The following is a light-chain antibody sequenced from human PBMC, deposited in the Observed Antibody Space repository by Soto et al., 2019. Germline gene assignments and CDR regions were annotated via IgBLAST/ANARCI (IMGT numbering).Light chain of an antibody. CDR2: DVS. V-gene: IGLV2-14*03. CDR3: SSYTSSSPYV. Sequence: QSVLTQPASVAGSPGQSIAIYCTGTSSDVGGYDYVSWYQQHPGKAPKLMIYDVSNRHSGVSNRFSSSKSDITASLTISVLQAEDEADYYCSSYTSSSPYVFGTGTKVTVL. J-gene: IGLJ1*01. CDR1: SSDVGGYDY.